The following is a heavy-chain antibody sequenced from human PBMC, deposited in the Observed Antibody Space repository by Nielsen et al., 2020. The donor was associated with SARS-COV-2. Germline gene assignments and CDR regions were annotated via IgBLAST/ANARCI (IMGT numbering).Heavy chain of an antibody. CDR3: ARDRSKRLRYNWNYEYYGMDV. CDR1: VYSLPELS. V-gene: IGHV1-46*01. J-gene: IGHJ6*02. Sequence: SVPVSCQVSVYSLPELSMHWVRQAPPQGLDWMGIINPSGCSTSYAQKFQGRVTMTRDTSTSTVYMELSSLRSEDTAVYYCARDRSKRLRYNWNYEYYGMDVWGQGTTVTVSS. CDR2: INPSGCST. D-gene: IGHD1-20*01.